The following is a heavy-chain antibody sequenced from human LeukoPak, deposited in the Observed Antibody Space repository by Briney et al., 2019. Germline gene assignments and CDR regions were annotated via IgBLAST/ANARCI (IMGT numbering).Heavy chain of an antibody. V-gene: IGHV4-31*03. D-gene: IGHD3-10*01. J-gene: IGHJ5*02. CDR3: ARGEGITMVRGVIIGDNWFDP. CDR2: IYYSGST. Sequence: PSETLSLTCTVSGGSISSGGYYWSWIRQHPGKGLEWIGYIYYSGSTYYNPSLRSRVTISVDTSKNQFSLKLSSVTAADTAVYYCARGEGITMVRGVIIGDNWFDPWGQGTLVTVSS. CDR1: GGSISSGGYY.